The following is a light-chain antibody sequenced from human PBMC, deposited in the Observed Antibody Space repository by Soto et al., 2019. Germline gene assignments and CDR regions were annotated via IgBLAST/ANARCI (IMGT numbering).Light chain of an antibody. J-gene: IGKJ1*01. CDR2: AAS. CDR3: LQHKTYPWT. CDR1: QDISNY. V-gene: IGKV1-17*03. Sequence: DIQMTQSPSAMSASVGDRVTITCRATQDISNYLTWFQQKPGKVPQRLIYAASTLQGGVPSRFSGSGSGTEFTLTISSLQPEDFATYYCLQHKTYPWTFGQGNKVEVK.